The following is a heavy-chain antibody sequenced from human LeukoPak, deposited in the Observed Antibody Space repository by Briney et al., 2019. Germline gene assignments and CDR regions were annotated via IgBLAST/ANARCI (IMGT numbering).Heavy chain of an antibody. CDR1: GFTFSRYE. CDR2: ISSSGTTI. D-gene: IGHD1-26*01. V-gene: IGHV3-48*03. Sequence: GGSLRLSCEASGFTFSRYEMNWVRQAPGRGLEWVSYISSSGTTIYYADPVKGRFTISRDNAQNSLYLQMNSLRAEDTAVYYCARDGGGSGSYSLLDYWGQGTLVTVSS. CDR3: ARDGGGSGSYSLLDY. J-gene: IGHJ4*02.